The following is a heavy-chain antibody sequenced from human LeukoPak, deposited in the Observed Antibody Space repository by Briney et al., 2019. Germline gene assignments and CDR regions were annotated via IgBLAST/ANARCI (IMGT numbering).Heavy chain of an antibody. J-gene: IGHJ4*02. CDR2: IYHSGST. Sequence: SETLSLTCTVSGGSISSGGYYWSWIRRPPGKGLEWIGYIYHSGSTYYNPSLKSRVTISVDRSKNQFSPKLSSVTAADTAVYYCARGRKWELPFDYWGQGTLVTVSS. D-gene: IGHD1-26*01. CDR3: ARGRKWELPFDY. CDR1: GGSISSGGYY. V-gene: IGHV4-30-2*01.